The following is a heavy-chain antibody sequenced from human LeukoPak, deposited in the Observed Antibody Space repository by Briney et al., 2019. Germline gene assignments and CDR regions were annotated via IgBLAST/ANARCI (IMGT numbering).Heavy chain of an antibody. J-gene: IGHJ4*02. D-gene: IGHD3-16*01. CDR3: AASSGVTLGRF. CDR2: IYYTGIT. Sequence: PSGTLSLTCTVSGGSISSGSHYYNWIRQHPGKGLEWIGYIYYTGITSYNPSLKSRVTMSVDTSMNQVSLKVTSLTAADTAVYYCAASSGVTLGRFWGQGALVTVSS. CDR1: GGSISSGSHY. V-gene: IGHV4-31*03.